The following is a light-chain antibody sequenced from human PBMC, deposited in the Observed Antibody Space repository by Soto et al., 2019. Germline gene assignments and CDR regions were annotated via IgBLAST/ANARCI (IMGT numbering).Light chain of an antibody. J-gene: IGKJ4*01. CDR2: GAS. V-gene: IGKV3-15*01. CDR3: QQYNNWPPVT. CDR1: QSVSSN. Sequence: EIVMTQSPATLSVSPGERATLSCRASQSVSSNLAWYQQKPGQAPRLLIYGASTRAAGIPARFSGSGSGTEFTRTISSLQSEDFAVYYCQQYNNWPPVTFGGGIKVEIK.